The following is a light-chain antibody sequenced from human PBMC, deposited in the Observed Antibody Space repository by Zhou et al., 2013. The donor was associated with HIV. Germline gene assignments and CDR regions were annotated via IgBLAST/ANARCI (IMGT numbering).Light chain of an antibody. Sequence: DIQMTQSPSTLSASVGDRVTITCRASQSINNWLAWYQQKPGKAPNLLIYKASSLESGVPSRFSGSGSGTEFTLTISSLQPDDFATYYCQQYYTTPRTFAQGTKVEI. CDR3: QQYYTTPRT. CDR2: KAS. V-gene: IGKV1-5*03. J-gene: IGKJ1*01. CDR1: QSINNW.